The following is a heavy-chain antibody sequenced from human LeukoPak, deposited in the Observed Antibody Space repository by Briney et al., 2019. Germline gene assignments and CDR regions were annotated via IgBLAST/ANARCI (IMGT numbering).Heavy chain of an antibody. J-gene: IGHJ4*02. V-gene: IGHV3-53*01. CDR2: IYRGGET. CDR1: GGSISSSSYY. Sequence: PSETLSLTCTVSGGSISSSSYYWGWIRQPPGKGLEWVSVIYRGGETYYADSVKGRFTISRDNSKNTLYLQMNSLRAEDTAVYYWARAQYCSGGSCYGDYWGQGTRSPSPQ. CDR3: ARAQYCSGGSCYGDY. D-gene: IGHD2-15*01.